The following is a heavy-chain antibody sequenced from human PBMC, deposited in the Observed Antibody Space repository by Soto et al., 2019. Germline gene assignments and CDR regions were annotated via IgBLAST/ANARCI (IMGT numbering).Heavy chain of an antibody. Sequence: QVQLQQWGAGLLKPSETLSLTCAVYGGSFSGYYWSWIRQPPGKGLEWIGEINHSGSTNYNPSLKSRVTRSVDTSKNQFSLKLSSVTAADTAVYDCARATSGYYHHFDYWGQGTLVTVSS. CDR2: INHSGST. CDR1: GGSFSGYY. CDR3: ARATSGYYHHFDY. J-gene: IGHJ4*02. V-gene: IGHV4-34*01. D-gene: IGHD3-22*01.